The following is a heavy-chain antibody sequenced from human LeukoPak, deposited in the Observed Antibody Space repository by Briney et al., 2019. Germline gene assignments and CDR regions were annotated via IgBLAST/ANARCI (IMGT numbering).Heavy chain of an antibody. Sequence: GGSLRLSCAASGFTFSSYGIHWVRQAPGKGLEWVAVISYDGSNKYYADSVKGRFTISRDNSKNTLYLQMNSLRAEDTAVYYCAKGIGAFAAAFDIWGQGTMVTVSS. CDR2: ISYDGSNK. D-gene: IGHD3-16*01. J-gene: IGHJ3*02. V-gene: IGHV3-30*18. CDR1: GFTFSSYG. CDR3: AKGIGAFAAAFDI.